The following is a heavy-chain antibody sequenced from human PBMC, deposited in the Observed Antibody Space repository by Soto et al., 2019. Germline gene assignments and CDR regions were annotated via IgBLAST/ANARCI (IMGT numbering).Heavy chain of an antibody. CDR1: GYSFTSYW. Sequence: PGESLKISCKGSGYSFTSYWISWVRQMPGKGLEWMGRIDPSDSYTNYSPSFQGHVTISADKSISTAYLQWSSLKASDTAMYYRATTRGQLVLGGPVLWGQGTLVTVSS. V-gene: IGHV5-10-1*01. CDR3: ATTRGQLVLGGPVL. CDR2: IDPSDSYT. J-gene: IGHJ4*02. D-gene: IGHD6-6*01.